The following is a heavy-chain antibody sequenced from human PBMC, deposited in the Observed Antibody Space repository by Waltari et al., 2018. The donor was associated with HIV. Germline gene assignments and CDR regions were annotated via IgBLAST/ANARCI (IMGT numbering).Heavy chain of an antibody. CDR3: TRQGGAFGRDY. J-gene: IGHJ4*02. Sequence: DVQLVESGGGLVQPGGSLKVSCAVSGFSFSGSAIHWVRQASGKGLEWVGRIRSKGSNYATEYGTSVKGRFIISRDDLKNTAYLQMNSLKTEDTAGYYCTRQGGAFGRDYWGRGTLVTVAS. V-gene: IGHV3-73*01. CDR2: IRSKGSNYAT. CDR1: GFSFSGSA. D-gene: IGHD3-3*02.